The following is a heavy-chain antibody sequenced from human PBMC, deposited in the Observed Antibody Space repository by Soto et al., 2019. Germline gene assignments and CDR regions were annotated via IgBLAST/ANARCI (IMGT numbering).Heavy chain of an antibody. CDR3: AREGWPLLQTGMDV. Sequence: GSLRLSCAASGFTFRSYSMNWVRQAPGKGLEWVSYISSSNRTINYADSVKGRFIISRDNAKNSLYLQMHSLRDEDTAVYYCAREGWPLLQTGMDVWGQGTTVTVSS. CDR2: ISSSNRTI. V-gene: IGHV3-48*02. CDR1: GFTFRSYS. J-gene: IGHJ6*02. D-gene: IGHD2-15*01.